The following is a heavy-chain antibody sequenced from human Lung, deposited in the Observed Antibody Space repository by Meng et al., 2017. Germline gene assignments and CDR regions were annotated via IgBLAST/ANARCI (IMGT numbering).Heavy chain of an antibody. D-gene: IGHD1-7*01. CDR1: GDSITRTQW. J-gene: IGHJ4*02. CDR2: ISHSGST. Sequence: PESGPRPVEPSGPPALACAVSGDSITRTQWWSWLRQTPGKGLEWIGEISHSGSTVYRPSLQGRVSISLDKSNNEFSLKLTSVTAADTAVYYCARETLRELGLFHYWGQGILVTVSS. CDR3: ARETLRELGLFHY. V-gene: IGHV4-4*02.